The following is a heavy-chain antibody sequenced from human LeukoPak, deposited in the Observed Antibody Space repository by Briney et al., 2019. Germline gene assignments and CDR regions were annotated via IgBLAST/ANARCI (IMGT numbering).Heavy chain of an antibody. CDR3: ARGTITDYPYYYYYYMDV. V-gene: IGHV3-48*03. J-gene: IGHJ6*03. D-gene: IGHD4-11*01. CDR1: GFTFSSYE. Sequence: GGSLRLSCAASGFTFSSYEMNWVRQAPGKGLDWVSYISSSGSTIYYADSVKGRFTISRDNAKNSLYLQMNSLRAEDTAVYYCARGTITDYPYYYYYYMDVWGKGTTVTVSS. CDR2: ISSSGSTI.